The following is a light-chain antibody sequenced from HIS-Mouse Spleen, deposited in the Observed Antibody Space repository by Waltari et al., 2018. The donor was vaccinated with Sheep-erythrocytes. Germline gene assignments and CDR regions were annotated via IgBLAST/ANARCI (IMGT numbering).Light chain of an antibody. V-gene: IGKV3-15*01. CDR1: QGVSSN. Sequence: EIVMTQSPATLSVSPGERATLSCRASQGVSSNLAWYQQTPGQAPGLLIYGASTRATGIPARFSGSGSGTEFTLTISSMQSEDFAVYYCQQYNNWMYTFGQGTKLEIK. CDR3: QQYNNWMYT. CDR2: GAS. J-gene: IGKJ2*01.